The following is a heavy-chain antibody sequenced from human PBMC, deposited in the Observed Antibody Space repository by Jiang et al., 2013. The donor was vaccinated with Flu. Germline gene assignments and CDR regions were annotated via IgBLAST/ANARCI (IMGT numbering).Heavy chain of an antibody. D-gene: IGHD1-26*01. V-gene: IGHV3-33*01. Sequence: FSSYGMHWVRQAPGKGLEWVAVIWYDGSNKYYADSVKGRFTISRDNSKNTLYLQMNSLRAEDTAVYYCARDLSRIVGASMNDPALNDAFDIWGQGTMVTVSS. J-gene: IGHJ3*02. CDR1: FSSYG. CDR2: IWYDGSNK. CDR3: ARDLSRIVGASMNDPALNDAFDI.